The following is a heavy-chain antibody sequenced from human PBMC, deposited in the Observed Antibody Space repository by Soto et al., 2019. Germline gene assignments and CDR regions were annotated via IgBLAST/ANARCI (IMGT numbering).Heavy chain of an antibody. CDR3: ARLMALEGTHLGYYYYYYYMDV. CDR2: IYYSGST. CDR1: GGSISSYY. Sequence: SETLSLTCTVSGGSISSYYWSWIRQPPGKGLEWIGYIYYSGSTNYNPSLKSRVTISVDTSKNQFSLKLSSVTAADTAVYYCARLMALEGTHLGYYYYYYYMDVWGKGTTVTVSS. J-gene: IGHJ6*03. V-gene: IGHV4-59*08. D-gene: IGHD3-16*01.